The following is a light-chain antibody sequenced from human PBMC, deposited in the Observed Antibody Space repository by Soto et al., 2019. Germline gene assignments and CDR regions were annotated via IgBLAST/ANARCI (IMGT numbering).Light chain of an antibody. J-gene: IGLJ1*01. CDR1: SSDVGGYDY. CDR3: SSFTSSSTSV. Sequence: QSVLTQPASVSGSPGQSITISCTGTSSDVGGYDYVSWYQQHPAKAPKLVIYEVTERPSGVSTRFSGSKSGNTASLTISGLRADDEADYYCSSFTSSSTSVFGTGTKVTVL. V-gene: IGLV2-14*01. CDR2: EVT.